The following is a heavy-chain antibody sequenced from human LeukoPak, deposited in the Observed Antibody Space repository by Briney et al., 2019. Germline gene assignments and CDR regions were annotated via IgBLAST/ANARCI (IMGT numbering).Heavy chain of an antibody. D-gene: IGHD6-6*01. CDR3: ARGARHIDY. CDR1: GGSISSGSYY. CDR2: IYTSGST. V-gene: IGHV4-61*02. Sequence: SETLSLTCTVSGGSISSGSYYWSWIRQPAGKGLEWIGRIYTSGSTNYNPSLKSRVTISVDTSKNQFSLRLSSVTAADTAVYYCARGARHIDYWGQGTLVTVSS. J-gene: IGHJ4*02.